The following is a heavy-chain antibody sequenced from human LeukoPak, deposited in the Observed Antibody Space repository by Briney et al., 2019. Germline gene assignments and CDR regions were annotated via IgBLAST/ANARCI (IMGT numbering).Heavy chain of an antibody. Sequence: SETLSLTCTVSGGSISSGSYYWSWIRQPPGKGLEWIGYIYYSGSTNYNPSLKSRVNISVDTSKNQFSLKLSSVTAADTAVYYCARGGDTAMGQPYYFDYWGQGTLVTVSS. V-gene: IGHV4-61*01. CDR3: ARGGDTAMGQPYYFDY. J-gene: IGHJ4*02. D-gene: IGHD5-18*01. CDR1: GGSISSGSYY. CDR2: IYYSGST.